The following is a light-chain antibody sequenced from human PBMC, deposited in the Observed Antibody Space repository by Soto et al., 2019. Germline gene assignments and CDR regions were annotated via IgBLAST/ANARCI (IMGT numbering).Light chain of an antibody. J-gene: IGKJ4*01. Sequence: ATQLTQSPSSLSASVGDRVIITCRASQDISSALAWFQQKPGKTPKVLISDASTLESGVPSRFSGSGSGTDFPLTISGLQPEDFATYYCQQFNDYPLTFGGGTKVGI. V-gene: IGKV1D-13*01. CDR2: DAS. CDR1: QDISSA. CDR3: QQFNDYPLT.